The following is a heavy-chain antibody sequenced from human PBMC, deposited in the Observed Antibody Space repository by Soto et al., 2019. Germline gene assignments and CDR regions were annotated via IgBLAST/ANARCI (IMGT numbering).Heavy chain of an antibody. CDR1: GYTFTSYG. CDR2: XSXXNXXX. J-gene: IGHJ4*02. V-gene: IGHV1-18*04. D-gene: IGHD6-19*01. Sequence: ASVKVSCKASGYTFTSYGISWVRQAPGQGLEXMGXXSXXNXXXXXAXXLQGRVTMTTDTSTSTAYMEPRSLRSDDTAVYYCAREGSIAVARPDYWGQGTLVTASS. CDR3: AREGSIAVARPDY.